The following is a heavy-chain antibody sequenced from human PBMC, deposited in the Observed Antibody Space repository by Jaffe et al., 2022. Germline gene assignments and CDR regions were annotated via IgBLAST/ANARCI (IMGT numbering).Heavy chain of an antibody. D-gene: IGHD6-13*01. Sequence: QVQLQQWGAGLLKPSETLSLTCAVYGGSFSGYYWSWIRQPPGKGLEWIGEINHSGSTNYNPSLKSRVTISVDTSKNQFSLKLSSVTAADTAVYYCARGAAGSNWFDPWGQGTLVTVSS. V-gene: IGHV4-34*01. CDR3: ARGAAGSNWFDP. CDR1: GGSFSGYY. CDR2: INHSGST. J-gene: IGHJ5*02.